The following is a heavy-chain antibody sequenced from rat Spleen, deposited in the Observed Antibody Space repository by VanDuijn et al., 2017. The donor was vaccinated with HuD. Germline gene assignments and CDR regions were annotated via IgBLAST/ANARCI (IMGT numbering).Heavy chain of an antibody. CDR2: ISSGGGGT. V-gene: IGHV5-27*01. Sequence: EVQLVESGGGLVQPGRSMKLSCAASGFTFSNYGMAWVRQAPKKGLEWVAYISSGGGGTYYPDSVKGRFTISRDNAKSTLYLQMDSLRSEDTATYYCTTDTFYDGTYYPGGFDYWGQGVMVTVSS. CDR1: GFTFSNYG. D-gene: IGHD1-12*02. CDR3: TTDTFYDGTYYPGGFDY. J-gene: IGHJ2*01.